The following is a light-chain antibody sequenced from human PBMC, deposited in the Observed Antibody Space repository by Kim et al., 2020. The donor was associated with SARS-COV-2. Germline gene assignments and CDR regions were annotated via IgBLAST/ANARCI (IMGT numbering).Light chain of an antibody. J-gene: IGLJ2*01. V-gene: IGLV1-47*01. CDR2: KNN. Sequence: GTPGQRVTISCSGSSSNSGSDYVYWYQQFPGTAPKLLIYKNNQRPSGVPDRFSGSKSGTSASLAISGLRSEDEADYYCASWDDSLVFGGGTKVTVL. CDR3: ASWDDSLV. CDR1: SSNSGSDY.